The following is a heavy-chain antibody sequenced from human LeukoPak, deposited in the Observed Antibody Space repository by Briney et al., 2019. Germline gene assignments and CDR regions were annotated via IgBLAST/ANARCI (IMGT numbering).Heavy chain of an antibody. V-gene: IGHV3-20*04. CDR3: ARDLAWGAFDY. Sequence: GGSLRLSCATSGFTFDDYGMSWVRQAPGKGLEWVSGINWNGGSTGYADSVKGRFTISRDNAKNSLYLQMNSLRAEDTALYYCARDLAWGAFDYWGQGTLVTVSS. J-gene: IGHJ4*02. CDR2: INWNGGST. D-gene: IGHD7-27*01. CDR1: GFTFDDYG.